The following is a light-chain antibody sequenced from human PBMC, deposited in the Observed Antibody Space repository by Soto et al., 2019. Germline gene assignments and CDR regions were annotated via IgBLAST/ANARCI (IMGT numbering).Light chain of an antibody. CDR1: QTVSTNY. CDR3: QQYGSSPRT. J-gene: IGKJ2*01. V-gene: IGKV3-20*01. CDR2: GAS. Sequence: EIVLTQSPGTLSLSPGERATLSCRASQTVSTNYLAWYQQKPGQAPRLLIYGASSRATGIPDRFSGSGSGTDFILTISRLEPEEFAVYYCQQYGSSPRTLGQGTKLEIK.